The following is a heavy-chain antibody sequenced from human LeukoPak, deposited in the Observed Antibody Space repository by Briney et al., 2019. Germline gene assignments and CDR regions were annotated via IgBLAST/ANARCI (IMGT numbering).Heavy chain of an antibody. V-gene: IGHV3-23*01. CDR1: GFTFSSYA. CDR3: AKDRVPLAARPLHFDY. Sequence: GGSLRLSCAASGFTFSSYAMSWVRQAPGKGLEWVSAISGSGGSTYYADSVKGRFTISRDNSKNTLYLQMNSLRAEDTAVYYCAKDRVPLAARPLHFDYWGQGTLVTVSS. D-gene: IGHD6-6*01. CDR2: ISGSGGST. J-gene: IGHJ4*02.